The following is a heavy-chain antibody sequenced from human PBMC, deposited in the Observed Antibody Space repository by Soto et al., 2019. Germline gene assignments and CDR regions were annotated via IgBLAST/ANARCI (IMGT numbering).Heavy chain of an antibody. CDR3: ARVRREYDNSGPVDY. J-gene: IGHJ4*01. CDR1: GGSMSSGDYS. V-gene: IGHV4-30-2*01. CDR2: IYYGGST. D-gene: IGHD3-22*01. Sequence: QLQLQESGSGLVKPSQTLSLTCAVSGGSMSSGDYSWNWIRQPPGKGLEWIGYIYYGGSTYNNPSLQSRVTMSLDRSRNQFSLKLNSVTAADTAVYYCARVRREYDNSGPVDYWGHGTLVTVSS.